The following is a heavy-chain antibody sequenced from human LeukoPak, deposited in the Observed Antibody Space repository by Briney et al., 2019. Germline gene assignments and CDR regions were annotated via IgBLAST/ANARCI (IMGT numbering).Heavy chain of an antibody. J-gene: IGHJ4*02. CDR3: ARGLYGGFDLYFDK. CDR1: GVTFRTQE. D-gene: IGHD4-23*01. V-gene: IGHV3-48*03. Sequence: GGSLRLSCAASGVTFRTQEMTWVRQAPGKGLEWISYICSNSRTIYNADSVRGRFNISRDNTMNSVNLQLNSVKVEDSGFYYCARGLYGGFDLYFDKWGPGTLVAVSS. CDR2: ICSNSRTI.